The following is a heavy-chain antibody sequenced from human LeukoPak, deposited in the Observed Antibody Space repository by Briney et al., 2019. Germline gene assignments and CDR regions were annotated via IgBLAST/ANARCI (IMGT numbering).Heavy chain of an antibody. CDR2: ISGSGGNT. CDR1: GFSFSSYW. J-gene: IGHJ4*02. CDR3: AKDSGQWLLDY. V-gene: IGHV3-23*01. Sequence: PGGSLRLSCAASGFSFSSYWMHWVRQAPGKGLEWVSAISGSGGNTYYADSVKGRFTISRDNSKNTLYLQMNSLRAEDTAVYYCAKDSGQWLLDYWGQGTLVTVSS. D-gene: IGHD6-19*01.